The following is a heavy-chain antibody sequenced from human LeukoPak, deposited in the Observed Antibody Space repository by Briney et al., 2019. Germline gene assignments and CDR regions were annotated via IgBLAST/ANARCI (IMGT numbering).Heavy chain of an antibody. Sequence: SETLSLTCTVSGGSISSGGYYWSWIRQPPGKGLEWIGYIYHSGSTYYNPSLKSRVTISVDRSKNQFSLKLSSVTAADTAVYYCARGRIAAGSGWFDPWGQGTLVTVSS. CDR3: ARGRIAAGSGWFDP. CDR2: IYHSGST. V-gene: IGHV4-30-2*01. CDR1: GGSISSGGYY. J-gene: IGHJ5*02. D-gene: IGHD6-13*01.